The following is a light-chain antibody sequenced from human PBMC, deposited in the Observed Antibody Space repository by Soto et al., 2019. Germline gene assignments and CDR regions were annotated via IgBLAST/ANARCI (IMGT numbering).Light chain of an antibody. CDR1: QSVSSSY. Sequence: EIVLTESPGTLSLFQGERTTLSFRASQSVSSSYLAWYQQKPGQAPRLLIYGASSMAAVIPDRFSGCGSLSDFTLTISTLVPEDLAVYYCQPYCCSPFTFGPGTKVDIK. CDR3: QPYCCSPFT. CDR2: GAS. V-gene: IGKV3-20*01. J-gene: IGKJ3*01.